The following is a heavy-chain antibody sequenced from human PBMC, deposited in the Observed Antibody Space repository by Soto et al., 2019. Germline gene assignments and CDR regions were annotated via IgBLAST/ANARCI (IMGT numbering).Heavy chain of an antibody. Sequence: QVQLQESGPGLVKPSETLSLTCTVSGGSISSYYWSWIRQPPGKGLEWIGYIYYSGSTNYNPSLTSRVTISVDTSKNQFSLKLSSVTAADTAVYYCARSLRYCSGGSCYFPAYWGQGTLVTVSS. CDR3: ARSLRYCSGGSCYFPAY. D-gene: IGHD2-15*01. CDR2: IYYSGST. CDR1: GGSISSYY. J-gene: IGHJ4*02. V-gene: IGHV4-59*01.